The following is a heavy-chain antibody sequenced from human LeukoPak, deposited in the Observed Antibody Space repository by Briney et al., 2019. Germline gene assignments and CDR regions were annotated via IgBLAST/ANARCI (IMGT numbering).Heavy chain of an antibody. Sequence: PSETLSLTCAVYGGSFSGYYWSWLRQPPGKGLEWIGEINHSGSTNYHPSLKSRVTISVDTSKNQFSLKLSSVTAADTAVYYCARGMVGYCSSTSCREFDPWGQGTLVTVSS. CDR2: INHSGST. J-gene: IGHJ5*02. D-gene: IGHD2-2*01. V-gene: IGHV4-34*01. CDR1: GGSFSGYY. CDR3: ARGMVGYCSSTSCREFDP.